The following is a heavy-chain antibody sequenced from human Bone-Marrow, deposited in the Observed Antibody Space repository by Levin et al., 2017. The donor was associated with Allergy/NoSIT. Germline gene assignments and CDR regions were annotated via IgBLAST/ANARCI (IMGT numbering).Heavy chain of an antibody. J-gene: IGHJ6*02. V-gene: IGHV3-53*01. CDR1: GFTVSNNY. Sequence: ASVKVSCAASGFTVSNNYMSWVRQAPGKGLEWVSVIYSGGNTDYADSVRGRFTISRDNSKNTLYLQMNSLRAEDTAVYYCARVRWGDGMDVWGQGTTVTVSS. CDR3: ARVRWGDGMDV. D-gene: IGHD3-16*01. CDR2: IYSGGNT.